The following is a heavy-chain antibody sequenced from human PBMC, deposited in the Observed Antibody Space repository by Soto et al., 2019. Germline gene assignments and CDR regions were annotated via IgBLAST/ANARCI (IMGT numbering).Heavy chain of an antibody. CDR1: GFTFSRHW. CDR2: INTGGSGT. D-gene: IGHD3-10*01. J-gene: IGHJ4*02. V-gene: IGHV3-74*01. Sequence: EVHLVESGGGLVQPGGSLRLSCAVSGFTFSRHWMHWVRQAPGKGLQWVSRINTGGSGTNYADSVEGRFTISRDNTKNTLYLQMNGLRGEDTAQYYCVRGTSDWYGVDFWGQGTLVTVSS. CDR3: VRGTSDWYGVDF.